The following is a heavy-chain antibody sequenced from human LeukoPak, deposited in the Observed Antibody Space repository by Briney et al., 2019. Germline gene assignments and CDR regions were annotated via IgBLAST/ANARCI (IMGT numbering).Heavy chain of an antibody. D-gene: IGHD6-19*01. CDR2: IYYSGST. CDR3: ARSVAPRSGPDY. V-gene: IGHV4-59*08. Sequence: SETLSLTCTVSGGSISSYYWSWIRQPPGKGLEWIGYIYYSGSTNYNPSPKSRVTISVDTSKNQFSLKLSSVTAADTAVYYCARSVAPRSGPDYWGQGTLVTVSS. J-gene: IGHJ4*02. CDR1: GGSISSYY.